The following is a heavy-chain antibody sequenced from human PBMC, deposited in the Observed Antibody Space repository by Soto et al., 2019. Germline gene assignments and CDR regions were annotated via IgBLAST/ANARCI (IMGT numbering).Heavy chain of an antibody. J-gene: IGHJ4*02. Sequence: QVQLVQSGAEVKKPGASVKVSCKASGYTFTSYYMHWVRQAPGQGLEWMGIINPSGGSTSYAQKFPGRVTMTRDTSTSTVYMELSRLRSEDTAVYYCARVASYYGSGSYYNLDYWGQRTLVTVSS. CDR2: INPSGGST. CDR1: GYTFTSYY. V-gene: IGHV1-46*03. CDR3: ARVASYYGSGSYYNLDY. D-gene: IGHD3-10*01.